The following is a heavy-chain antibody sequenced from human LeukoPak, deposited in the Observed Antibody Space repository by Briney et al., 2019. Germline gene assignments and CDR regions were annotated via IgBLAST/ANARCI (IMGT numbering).Heavy chain of an antibody. CDR1: GGSFSGYY. V-gene: IGHV4-34*01. J-gene: IGHJ6*03. Sequence: NPSETLSLTCAVYGGSFSGYYWSRIRQPPGKGLEWIGEINHSGSTNYNPSLKSRVTISVDTSKNQFSLKLSSVTAADTAVYYCARAGGLLWFGTVYMDVWGKGTTVTVSS. CDR3: ARAGGLLWFGTVYMDV. D-gene: IGHD3-10*01. CDR2: INHSGST.